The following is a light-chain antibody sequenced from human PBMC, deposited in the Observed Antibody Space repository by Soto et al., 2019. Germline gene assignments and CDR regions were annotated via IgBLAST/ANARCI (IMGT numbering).Light chain of an antibody. J-gene: IGKJ2*01. Sequence: EIVLTQSPGTLSLSPGERATLSCRASQSVSSRYLAWYQQKPGQAPRLLIYGASNRATGIPDRFSGSGSGTDCTLTISRLEPEDVAVYFCKQYGSSPPFTFGQGTKVEIK. CDR1: QSVSSRY. CDR3: KQYGSSPPFT. CDR2: GAS. V-gene: IGKV3-20*01.